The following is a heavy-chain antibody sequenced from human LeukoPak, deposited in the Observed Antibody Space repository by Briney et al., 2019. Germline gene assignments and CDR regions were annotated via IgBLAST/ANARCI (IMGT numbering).Heavy chain of an antibody. V-gene: IGHV4-34*01. J-gene: IGHJ6*02. Sequence: SETLSLTCAVYGGSFSGYYWSWIRQPPGKGLEWIGEINHSGSTNYNPSLKSRVTIPVDTSKNQFSLKLSSVTAADTAVYYCARVRKQWLSGYYGMDVWGQGTTVTVSS. CDR2: INHSGST. CDR3: ARVRKQWLSGYYGMDV. D-gene: IGHD6-19*01. CDR1: GGSFSGYY.